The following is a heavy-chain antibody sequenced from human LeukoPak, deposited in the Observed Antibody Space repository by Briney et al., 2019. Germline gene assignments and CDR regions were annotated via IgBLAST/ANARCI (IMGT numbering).Heavy chain of an antibody. D-gene: IGHD4-23*01. CDR2: IYYSGST. CDR1: GGSISSGDYY. V-gene: IGHV4-30-4*01. CDR3: ARNGGNSASFDY. J-gene: IGHJ4*02. Sequence: SEALSLTCTVSGGSISSGDYYWSWIRQPPGKGLEWIGYIYYSGSTYYNPSLKSRVTISVDTSKNQFSLKLSFVTAADTAVYYCARNGGNSASFDYWGQGTLVTVSS.